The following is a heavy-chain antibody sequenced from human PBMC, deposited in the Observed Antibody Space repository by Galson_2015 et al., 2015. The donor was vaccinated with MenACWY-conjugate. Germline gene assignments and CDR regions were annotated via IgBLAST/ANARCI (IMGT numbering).Heavy chain of an antibody. D-gene: IGHD3-10*01. J-gene: IGHJ4*02. V-gene: IGHV3-7*01. CDR2: IKQDGSEK. Sequence: SLRLSCAASGFTFSNFWMSWVRQAPAKELEWVASIKQDGSEKYLVDSVKGRFTISRDNAENSLFLQMSSLRAEDTAVYYCARGRWVRGVFFDHWGQGTLVTVSS. CDR3: ARGRWVRGVFFDH. CDR1: GFTFSNFW.